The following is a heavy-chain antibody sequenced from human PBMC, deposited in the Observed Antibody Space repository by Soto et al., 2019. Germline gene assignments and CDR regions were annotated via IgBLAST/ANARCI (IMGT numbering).Heavy chain of an antibody. J-gene: IGHJ6*02. D-gene: IGHD3-22*01. CDR2: IDPSDSYT. CDR3: AGTYYYDSSGYSFYGMDV. V-gene: IGHV5-10-1*01. Sequence: GESLKISCKGSGYSFTSYWISWVRQMPGKGLEWMGRIDPSDSYTNYSPSFQSHVTISADKSISTAYLQWSSLKASDTAMYYCAGTYYYDSSGYSFYGMDVWGQGTTVTVSS. CDR1: GYSFTSYW.